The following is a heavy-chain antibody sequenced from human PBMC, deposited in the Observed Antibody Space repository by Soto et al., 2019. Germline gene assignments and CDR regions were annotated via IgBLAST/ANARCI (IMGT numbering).Heavy chain of an antibody. CDR2: IYPGDSDT. D-gene: IGHD6-19*01. CDR3: ARKPAYSSGWYAFDI. J-gene: IGHJ3*02. V-gene: IGHV5-51*01. Sequence: PGESLKISCKGSAYSFTSYWIGWVRQMPGKGLEWMGIIYPGDSDTRYSPSFQGQVTISADKSISTAYLQWSSLKASDTAMYYCARKPAYSSGWYAFDIWGQGTMVT. CDR1: AYSFTSYW.